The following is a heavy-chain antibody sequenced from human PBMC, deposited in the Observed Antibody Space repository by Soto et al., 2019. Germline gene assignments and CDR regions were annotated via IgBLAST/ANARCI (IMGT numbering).Heavy chain of an antibody. CDR3: AREWGLLPYYVMNV. CDR2: ISYTGRT. V-gene: IGHV4-61*03. CDR1: GDSVTSGSYY. Sequence: KLRETLSLTCIVSGDSVTSGSYYWTWLRQPPGKGLEWIGYISYTGRTKYNPSLQSRVTISVDTSKNDFSLNLSSVTAADTAVYFCAREWGLLPYYVMNVWGHGTAVTVSS. D-gene: IGHD7-27*01. J-gene: IGHJ6*02.